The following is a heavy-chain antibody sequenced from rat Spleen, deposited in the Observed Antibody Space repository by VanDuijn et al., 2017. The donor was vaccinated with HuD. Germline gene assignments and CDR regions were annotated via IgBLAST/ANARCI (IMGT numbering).Heavy chain of an antibody. CDR1: GFTFSNYD. J-gene: IGHJ2*01. Sequence: EVQLVESGGGLAQPGRSMKLSCAASGFTFSNYDMAWVRQAPKKGLEWVASISPSGDSTYYRDSVKGRFTISRDNGKNTLYLQIDSLKSEDTATYYCTTANSGGYSELYYFDYWGQGVMVTVSS. CDR2: ISPSGDST. D-gene: IGHD1-11*01. CDR3: TTANSGGYSELYYFDY. V-gene: IGHV5-27*01.